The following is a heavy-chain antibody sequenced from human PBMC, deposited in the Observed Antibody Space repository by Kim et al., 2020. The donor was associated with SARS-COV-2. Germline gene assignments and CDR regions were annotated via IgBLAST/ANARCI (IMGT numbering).Heavy chain of an antibody. Sequence: SVKVSCKASGVTFTSSAVQWVRQARGQRLEWIGWIVVGSGDTNYAQRCQERVTITRDMSTSTAYMELSSLRSEDTAVYFCAAGEPADVWGQGTTVTVSS. CDR2: IVVGSGDT. J-gene: IGHJ6*02. CDR1: GVTFTSSA. V-gene: IGHV1-58*01. D-gene: IGHD1-1*01. CDR3: AAGEPADV.